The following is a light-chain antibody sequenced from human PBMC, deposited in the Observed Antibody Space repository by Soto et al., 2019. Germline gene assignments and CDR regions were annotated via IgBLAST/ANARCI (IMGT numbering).Light chain of an antibody. CDR2: NND. Sequence: QSVLTQPPSASGTPGQRVTISCSGGSSNIGTNSVNSYQQLPGRAPKLLIYNNDLRPSGVPDRFSGSKSGTSASLAISGLQSEDEADYYCAAWDDSLNGFYVFGIGTKLTVL. CDR3: AAWDDSLNGFYV. V-gene: IGLV1-44*01. CDR1: SSNIGTNS. J-gene: IGLJ1*01.